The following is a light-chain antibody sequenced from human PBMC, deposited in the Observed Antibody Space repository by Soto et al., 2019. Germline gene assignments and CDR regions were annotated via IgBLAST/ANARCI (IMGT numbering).Light chain of an antibody. Sequence: AIRMTQSPSSFSASTGDRVTITCRASQGIGSYLAWFQQKPGKAPKVLIYATSTLQSGVPLRFSGSGSGTDFTLTISNLQSEDFATYYCQQYYSYPLTFGGGTKVEIK. CDR3: QQYYSYPLT. CDR1: QGIGSY. V-gene: IGKV1-8*01. CDR2: ATS. J-gene: IGKJ4*01.